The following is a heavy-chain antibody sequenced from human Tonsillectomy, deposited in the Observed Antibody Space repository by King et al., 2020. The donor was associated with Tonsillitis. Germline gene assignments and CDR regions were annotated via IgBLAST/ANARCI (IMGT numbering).Heavy chain of an antibody. J-gene: IGHJ4*02. CDR2: IIPIFAAS. V-gene: IGHV1-69*01. D-gene: IGHD6-13*01. Sequence: QLVQSGGEVKKPGSSVKVSCKASGGAFSTYTISWVRLAPGQGLEWMGGIIPIFAASNYAQKFQGRVTFTADESSNTAYMELSSLKSEDTAVYYCARDFNQQLVHWGQGTLVTVSS. CDR1: GGAFSTYT. CDR3: ARDFNQQLVH.